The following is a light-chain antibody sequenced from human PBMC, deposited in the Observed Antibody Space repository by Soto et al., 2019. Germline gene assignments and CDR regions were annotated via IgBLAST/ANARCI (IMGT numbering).Light chain of an antibody. V-gene: IGKV3-20*01. J-gene: IGKJ2*01. CDR1: QSVVNGY. Sequence: EIVLTQSPGTLSLSPGERATLSCRASQSVVNGYLAWYQQKLGQAPRLLIYAASSRATGIPDRFSGSGSGTDFTLTISRLEPEDFAVYYCQQYGSSLPYTFGQGTKLDIK. CDR3: QQYGSSLPYT. CDR2: AAS.